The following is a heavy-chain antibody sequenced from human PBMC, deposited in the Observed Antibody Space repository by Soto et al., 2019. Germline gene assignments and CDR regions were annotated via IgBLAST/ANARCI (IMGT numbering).Heavy chain of an antibody. CDR2: ISNTGTTV. V-gene: IGHV3-48*01. CDR3: ARGGIYGDYVAR. Sequence: EVQLVESGGGLVQPGGSLILSCAASGFTFSNYNMNWVRQAPGKWLVWVSYISNTGTTVYYADSVKGRLSISRDNGQNSLFLQMNSLGAGDTAIYYWARGGIYGDYVARWGQGTLVTVSS. D-gene: IGHD4-17*01. J-gene: IGHJ4*01. CDR1: GFTFSNYN.